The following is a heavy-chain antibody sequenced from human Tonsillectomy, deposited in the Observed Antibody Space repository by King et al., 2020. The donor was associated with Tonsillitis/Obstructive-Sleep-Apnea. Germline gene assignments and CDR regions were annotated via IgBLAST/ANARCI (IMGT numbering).Heavy chain of an antibody. J-gene: IGHJ5*02. D-gene: IGHD2-2*01. V-gene: IGHV4-59*01. Sequence: QLQESGPGLVKPSETLSLTGTVSGGSISSYYWSWIRQPPGKGLEWIGYIYYSGTTNYNPSLKSRDTISVDTSKNQCSLKLSSVTAADTAVYYCARGMGSSTSSWGQGTLVTVSA. CDR2: IYYSGTT. CDR1: GGSISSYY. CDR3: ARGMGSSTSS.